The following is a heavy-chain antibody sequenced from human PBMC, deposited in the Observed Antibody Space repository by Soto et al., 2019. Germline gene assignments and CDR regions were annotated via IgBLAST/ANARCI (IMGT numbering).Heavy chain of an antibody. D-gene: IGHD3-9*01. CDR2: ILGSTGNT. Sequence: EVQLLESGGGLVQPGGSLRLSCAASGFTFSTFDMSWVRQAPGKGLEWVSAILGSTGNTYYADSVKGRFTISKDNSEYTLFLHMNSLRPEDTALYYCTKGAWLDYWGQGMLVTVSS. CDR1: GFTFSTFD. J-gene: IGHJ4*02. V-gene: IGHV3-23*01. CDR3: TKGAWLDY.